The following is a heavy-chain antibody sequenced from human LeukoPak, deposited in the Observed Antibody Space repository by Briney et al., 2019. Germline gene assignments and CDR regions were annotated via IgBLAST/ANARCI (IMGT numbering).Heavy chain of an antibody. J-gene: IGHJ4*02. CDR3: AKDLYSSSCLDY. V-gene: IGHV3-7*03. Sequence: GGSLRLSCAASRFTFSNYWMSWVRQAPGKGLEWVANINQDGSERYYVDSVKGRFTISRDNAKNSLYLQMNSLRAEDTALYYCAKDLYSSSCLDYWGQGTLVTVSS. CDR2: INQDGSER. CDR1: RFTFSNYW. D-gene: IGHD6-13*01.